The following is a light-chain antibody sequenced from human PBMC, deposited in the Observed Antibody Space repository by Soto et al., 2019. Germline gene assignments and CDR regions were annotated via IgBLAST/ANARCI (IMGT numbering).Light chain of an antibody. CDR3: QQTFSRPYT. CDR2: AAS. J-gene: IGKJ2*01. Sequence: DIQMTQSPSSLSASVGDRVTITCRASQTVRNNLNWYQQKPGKAPELLIYAASTLEPGVPSRFRGSGSGTEFTLTVSSLQPEDFATYHCQQTFSRPYTFGQGTKLQIK. CDR1: QTVRNN. V-gene: IGKV1-39*01.